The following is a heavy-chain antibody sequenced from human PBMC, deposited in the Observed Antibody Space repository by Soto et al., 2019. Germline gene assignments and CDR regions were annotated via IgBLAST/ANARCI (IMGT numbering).Heavy chain of an antibody. D-gene: IGHD3-22*01. Sequence: SETLSLTCTVSGGSISSSSYYWGWIRQPPGKGLEWIGSIYYSGSTYYNPSLKSRVTISVDTSKNQFSLKLSSVTAADTAVYYCARHLDYYDSSGYYQYYFDYWGQGTLVTVSS. CDR1: GGSISSSSYY. J-gene: IGHJ4*02. V-gene: IGHV4-39*01. CDR3: ARHLDYYDSSGYYQYYFDY. CDR2: IYYSGST.